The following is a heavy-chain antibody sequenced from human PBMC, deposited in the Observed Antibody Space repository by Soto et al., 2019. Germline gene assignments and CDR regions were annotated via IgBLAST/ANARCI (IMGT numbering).Heavy chain of an antibody. V-gene: IGHV3-30*03. CDR3: VGGQYYFDY. D-gene: IGHD3-10*01. Sequence: QVQLVESGGGVVQPGRSLRLSCAASGFPFTSYGMHWVREGPDKGLEWVAIISYDGSDKYYADSVKGLFTISRDNSKNTLYLQMNSLRPEDTALYYCVGGQYYFDYRGQGTLVIFSS. CDR2: ISYDGSDK. J-gene: IGHJ4*02. CDR1: GFPFTSYG.